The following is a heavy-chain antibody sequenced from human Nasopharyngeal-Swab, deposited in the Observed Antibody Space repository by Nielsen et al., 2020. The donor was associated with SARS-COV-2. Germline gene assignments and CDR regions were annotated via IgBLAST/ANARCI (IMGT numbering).Heavy chain of an antibody. V-gene: IGHV3-30-3*01. Sequence: GGSLRLSCAASGFTFSSYAMHWVRQAPGKGLEWVAVISYDGSNKYYADSVKGRFTISRDNSKNTLYLQMNSLRAEDTAVYYCARDGTLYGDSYYAFDIWGQGTMVTVSS. J-gene: IGHJ3*02. D-gene: IGHD4-17*01. CDR1: GFTFSSYA. CDR2: ISYDGSNK. CDR3: ARDGTLYGDSYYAFDI.